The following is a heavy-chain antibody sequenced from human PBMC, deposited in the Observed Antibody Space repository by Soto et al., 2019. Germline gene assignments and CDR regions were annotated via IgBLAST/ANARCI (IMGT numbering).Heavy chain of an antibody. D-gene: IGHD3-16*01. CDR2: IYYSGST. V-gene: IGHV4-39*01. CDR3: ARVGYYYGMDV. CDR1: GGSISSSSYY. Sequence: PXGTLALTCTVSGGSISSSSYYWGWIRQPPGKGLEWIGSIYYSGSTYYNPSLKSRVTISVDTSKNQFSLKLSSVTAADTAVYYCARVGYYYGMDVWGQGTTVTVSS. J-gene: IGHJ6*02.